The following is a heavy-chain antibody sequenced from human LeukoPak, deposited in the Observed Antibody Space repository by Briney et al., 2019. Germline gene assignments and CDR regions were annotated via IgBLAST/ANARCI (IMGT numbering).Heavy chain of an antibody. D-gene: IGHD5-18*01. CDR2: INSDGSST. J-gene: IGHJ3*02. CDR1: GFTFSTYW. CDR3: ARECMDTTMVDAFDI. V-gene: IGHV3-74*01. Sequence: GGSLRLSCAASGFTFSTYWIHWVRQAPGKGLVWVSRINSDGSSTRYADSVKGRFTISRDNAKNTLYLQMNSLRAEDTAVYYCARECMDTTMVDAFDIWGQGTMVTVSS.